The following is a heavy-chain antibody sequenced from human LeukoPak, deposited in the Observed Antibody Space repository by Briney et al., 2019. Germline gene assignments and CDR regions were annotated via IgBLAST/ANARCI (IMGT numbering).Heavy chain of an antibody. CDR3: AKDMSYYASGNYDA. J-gene: IGHJ5*02. CDR2: ISSIGGSI. CDR1: GFTFHDYA. D-gene: IGHD3-10*01. Sequence: PGGSLRLSCAASGFTFHDYAMHWVRQAPGKGLEWVSGISSIGGSIGYADSVKGRFTISRDNAKNSLYLQMSSLRAEETAVYYCAKDMSYYASGNYDAWGQGTLVTVSS. V-gene: IGHV3-9*01.